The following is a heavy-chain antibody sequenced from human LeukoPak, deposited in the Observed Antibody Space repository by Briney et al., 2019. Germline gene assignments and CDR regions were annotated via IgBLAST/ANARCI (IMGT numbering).Heavy chain of an antibody. D-gene: IGHD3-10*01. CDR1: GFTFDDYG. CDR2: INWNGGST. J-gene: IGHJ6*03. Sequence: GGSLRLSCAASGFTFDDYGMSWVRQAPGKGLEWVSGINWNGGSTGYADSVKGRFTISRDNAKNSLYLQMNSLRAEDTALYYCARGSEGVFAYYYGSGSYNYYCYYMDVWGKGTTVTVSS. V-gene: IGHV3-20*04. CDR3: ARGSEGVFAYYYGSGSYNYYCYYMDV.